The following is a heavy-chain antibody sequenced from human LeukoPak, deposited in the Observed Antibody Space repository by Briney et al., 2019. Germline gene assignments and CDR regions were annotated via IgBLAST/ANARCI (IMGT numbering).Heavy chain of an antibody. CDR1: GISISSSSYY. Sequence: ETLSLTCSVSGISISSSSYYWGWVRQAPGKGLEWVANIKQDGSEKYYVDSVKGRFTISRDNAKNSLYLQMNSLRAEDTGVYYCARDNGYCSGGTCYYYYMDVWGKGTTVTVSS. D-gene: IGHD2-15*01. CDR2: IKQDGSEK. V-gene: IGHV3-7*01. CDR3: ARDNGYCSGGTCYYYYMDV. J-gene: IGHJ6*03.